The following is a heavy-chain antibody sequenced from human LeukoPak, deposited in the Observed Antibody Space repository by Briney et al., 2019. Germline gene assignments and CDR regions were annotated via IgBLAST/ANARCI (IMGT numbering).Heavy chain of an antibody. D-gene: IGHD1-1*01. V-gene: IGHV3-21*06. CDR2: ISLSSSSI. CDR3: ARDLNWETY. CDR1: GFTFSHYG. Sequence: GGSLRLSCAASGFTFSHYGMHWVRQAPGKGLEWVSYISLSSSSIYYADSLKGRFTISRDNAKNSLYLQMNSLRAEDTAVYYCARDLNWETYWGQGTLVTVSS. J-gene: IGHJ4*02.